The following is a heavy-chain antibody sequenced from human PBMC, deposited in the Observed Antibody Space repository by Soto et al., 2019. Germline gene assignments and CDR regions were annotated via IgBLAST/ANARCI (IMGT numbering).Heavy chain of an antibody. CDR3: ARGGTPIDY. J-gene: IGHJ4*02. CDR2: ISAYTGNT. CDR1: GYTFTNFG. V-gene: IGHV1-18*01. Sequence: QVQLVQSGAEVKKPGASVKVSCKTSGYTFTNFGLSWVRQAPGQGLEWMGWISAYTGNTNYAQNFQGRVTMTTDTSTSTAYMELRSLRSDDTDVYYGARGGTPIDYWGQGTLVTVSS. D-gene: IGHD3-16*01.